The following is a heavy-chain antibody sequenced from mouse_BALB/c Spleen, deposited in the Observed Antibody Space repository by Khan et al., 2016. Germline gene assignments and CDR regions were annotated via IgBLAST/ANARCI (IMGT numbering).Heavy chain of an antibody. D-gene: IGHD2-14*01. CDR1: GFTFSSFG. CDR2: ISSDSSTK. Sequence: EVELVESGGGLVQPGGSRKLSCAASGFTFSSFGMHWVCQAPEKGLEWVAYISSDSSTKYYADTVTGRFTISRDNPKHHLFLQMTSLRSEDTAIFYCARDRYDYWGQGTTLTVSA. V-gene: IGHV5-17*02. CDR3: ARDRYDY. J-gene: IGHJ2*01.